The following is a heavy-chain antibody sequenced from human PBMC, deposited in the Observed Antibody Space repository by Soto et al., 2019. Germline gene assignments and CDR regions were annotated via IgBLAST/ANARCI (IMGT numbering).Heavy chain of an antibody. Sequence: ASVKVSCKASGYTFTGYYMHWVRQAPGQGLEWMGWINPNSGGTNYAQKFQGWVTMTRDTSISTAYMELSRLRSDDTAVYYCARGADYYDSSGYCRSRRYFDYWGQGTLVTVSS. V-gene: IGHV1-2*04. CDR3: ARGADYYDSSGYCRSRRYFDY. CDR1: GYTFTGYY. D-gene: IGHD3-22*01. J-gene: IGHJ4*02. CDR2: INPNSGGT.